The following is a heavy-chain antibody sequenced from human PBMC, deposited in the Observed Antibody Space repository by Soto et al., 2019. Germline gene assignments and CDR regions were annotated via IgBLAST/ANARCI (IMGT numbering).Heavy chain of an antibody. CDR2: LSYSGFT. CDR1: CGSIRKDKFY. J-gene: IGHJ3*01. Sequence: HVQLQESGQRLVKPSQTLSLTCTVSCGSIRKDKFYWTYLRQRPRKGLEWIGYLSYSGFTFYHSSLKSRVVLSVDPSNNQFSLILNYVTAADTAVYYFARDLDGTGTGRGAFVVWGRGILVTVSS. V-gene: IGHV4-31*03. CDR3: ARDLDGTGTGRGAFVV. D-gene: IGHD3-9*01.